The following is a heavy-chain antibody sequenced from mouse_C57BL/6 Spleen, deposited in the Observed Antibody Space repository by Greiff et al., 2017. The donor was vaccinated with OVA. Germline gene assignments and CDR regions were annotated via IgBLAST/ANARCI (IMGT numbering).Heavy chain of an antibody. D-gene: IGHD2-4*01. J-gene: IGHJ3*01. CDR3: AREDIYYDYDGFAY. CDR1: GYTFTSYW. Sequence: QVQLQQSGAELVKPGASVKMSCKASGYTFTSYWITWVKQRPGQGLEWIGDIYPGSGSTNYNEKFKSKATLTVDTSSSTAYMQLSSLTSEDSAVYYCAREDIYYDYDGFAYWGQGTLVTVSA. CDR2: IYPGSGST. V-gene: IGHV1-55*01.